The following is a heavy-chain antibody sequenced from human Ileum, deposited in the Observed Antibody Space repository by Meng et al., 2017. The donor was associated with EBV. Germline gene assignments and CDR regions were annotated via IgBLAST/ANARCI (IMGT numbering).Heavy chain of an antibody. CDR2: IYWDDDK. J-gene: IGHJ4*02. V-gene: IGHV2-5*02. Sequence: QITLKDAGPSMVKPTQTLKLTCTFSGFSLSTSGLGVGWICQPPGKAPAWLALIYWDDDKRYSPSLKSRLTITKDTSKNQVVLTMTNMDTVDTATYYCAHSDPLEMATCFDYWGQGTLVTVSS. CDR1: GFSLSTSGLG. CDR3: AHSDPLEMATCFDY. D-gene: IGHD5-24*01.